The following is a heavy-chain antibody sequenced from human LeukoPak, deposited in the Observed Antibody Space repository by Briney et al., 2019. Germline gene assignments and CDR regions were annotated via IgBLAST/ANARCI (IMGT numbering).Heavy chain of an antibody. J-gene: IGHJ4*02. CDR1: GGIFDSYA. CDR2: IIPIFDTP. Sequence: SVKVSYKVSGGIFDSYAINWVRQAPGQGLEWLDRIIPIFDTPNYAQTFQGRVTISADKSTRTVYMELTSLRSEDTALYYCAKGSRLREAGSYRFWGQGTLVTVSS. D-gene: IGHD3-16*02. V-gene: IGHV1-69*06. CDR3: AKGSRLREAGSYRF.